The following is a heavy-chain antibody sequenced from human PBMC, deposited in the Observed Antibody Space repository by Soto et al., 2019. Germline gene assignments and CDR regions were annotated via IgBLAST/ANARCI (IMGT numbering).Heavy chain of an antibody. Sequence: LRLSCAASGFNFGPFWMHWVRQAPGKGLVWVSHINSDGTTIVYADSVKGRFTISRDNAKNTLYLQMNSLRVEDTAVYFCVRDRGYPDSFDIWGPGTLVTVSS. V-gene: IGHV3-74*01. CDR2: INSDGTTI. CDR1: GFNFGPFW. D-gene: IGHD3-10*01. CDR3: VRDRGYPDSFDI. J-gene: IGHJ3*02.